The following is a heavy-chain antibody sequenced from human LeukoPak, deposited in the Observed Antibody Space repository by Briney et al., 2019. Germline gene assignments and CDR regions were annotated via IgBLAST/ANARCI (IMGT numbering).Heavy chain of an antibody. Sequence: SETLSLTCAVYGGSFSGYYWGWIRQPPGKGLEWIGSIYYSGSTYYNPSLKSRVTISVDTSKNQFSLKLSSVTAADTAVYYCARTPIAAAGRFSEWMSESNYFDYWGQGTLVTVSS. V-gene: IGHV4-39*01. CDR2: IYYSGST. CDR1: GGSFSGYY. CDR3: ARTPIAAAGRFSEWMSESNYFDY. D-gene: IGHD6-13*01. J-gene: IGHJ4*02.